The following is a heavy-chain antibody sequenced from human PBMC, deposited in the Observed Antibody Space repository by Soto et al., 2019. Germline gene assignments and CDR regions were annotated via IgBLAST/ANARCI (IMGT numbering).Heavy chain of an antibody. D-gene: IGHD3-10*01. Sequence: QVQLVQSGAEVKKPGASVKVSCKASGYTFTSYYMHWVRQAPGQGLECMGIINPSGGSTSYAHKFQGSVTMTRDTSTSTVYMELSSLRSEDTAVYYCASTIRETMVRGVIANWFDPWGRGTLVTVSS. CDR3: ASTIRETMVRGVIANWFDP. CDR1: GYTFTSYY. CDR2: INPSGGST. V-gene: IGHV1-46*03. J-gene: IGHJ5*02.